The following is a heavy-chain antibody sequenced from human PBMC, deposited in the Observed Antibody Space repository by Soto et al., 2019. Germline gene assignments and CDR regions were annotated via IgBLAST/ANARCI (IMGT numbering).Heavy chain of an antibody. J-gene: IGHJ3*02. Sequence: QVQLAESGGGVVQPGRSLRLSCVASGFTFSSQAMHWVRQAPGKGLDWVAVISNDGNRKYYADSVKGRFTISRDNSMNTVYLQINSLTVEDSAVYYCARDIYCHGSVGTPDIWGQGTMVTVSS. CDR2: ISNDGNRK. D-gene: IGHD2-15*01. V-gene: IGHV3-30-3*01. CDR1: GFTFSSQA. CDR3: ARDIYCHGSVGTPDI.